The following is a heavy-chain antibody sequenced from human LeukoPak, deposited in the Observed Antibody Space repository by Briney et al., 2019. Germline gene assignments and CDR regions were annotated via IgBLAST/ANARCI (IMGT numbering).Heavy chain of an antibody. CDR3: AKELGGDIVVVPAAYDY. J-gene: IGHJ4*02. Sequence: PEGSLRLSCAASGFTFSSYGMHWVRQAPGKGLEWVAVISYDGSNKYYADSVKGRFTISRDNSKNTLYLQMNSLRAEDTAVYYCAKELGGDIVVVPAAYDYWGQGTLVTVSS. V-gene: IGHV3-30*18. CDR1: GFTFSSYG. CDR2: ISYDGSNK. D-gene: IGHD2-2*01.